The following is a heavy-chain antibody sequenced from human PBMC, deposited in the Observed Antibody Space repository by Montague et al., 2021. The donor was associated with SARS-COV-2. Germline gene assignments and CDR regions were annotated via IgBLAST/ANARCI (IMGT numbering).Heavy chain of an antibody. CDR2: TYYRSKWYN. CDR3: TSGREGNYNVMDV. D-gene: IGHD1-1*01. J-gene: IGHJ6*02. Sequence: CAISGDSVSRNSATWNWVRQSSSSGLEWLGRTYYRSKWYNDYAVSVRGRVTINPDTSKNQFSLQLNSVTPEDTAIYYCTSGREGNYNVMDVWGQGTTVTVSS. CDR1: GDSVSRNSAT. V-gene: IGHV6-1*01.